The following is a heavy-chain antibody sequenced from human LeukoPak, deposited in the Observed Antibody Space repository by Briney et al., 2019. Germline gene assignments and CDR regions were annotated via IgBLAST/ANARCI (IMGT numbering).Heavy chain of an antibody. CDR2: IYPGDSDT. D-gene: IGHD3-10*01. V-gene: IGHV5-51*01. CDR1: GYSFTSYW. CDR3: ARMSLYYYGSGSYRYFDY. J-gene: IGHJ4*02. Sequence: ESLKISCKGSGYSFTSYWIGWVRQMPGKGLEWMGIIYPGDSDTRYSPSFQGQVTISADKSISTAYLQWSSLKASDTAMYYCARMSLYYYGSGSYRYFDYWGQGTLVTVSS.